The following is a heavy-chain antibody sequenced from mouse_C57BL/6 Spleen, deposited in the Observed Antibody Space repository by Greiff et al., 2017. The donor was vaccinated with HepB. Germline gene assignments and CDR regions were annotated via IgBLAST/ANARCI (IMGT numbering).Heavy chain of an antibody. CDR1: GFTFSDFY. Sequence: EVKLVESGGGLVQSGRSLRLSCATSGFTFSDFYMEWVRQAPGKGLEWTAASRNKANDYTTEYSASVKGRFIVSRDTSQSILYLQMNALRAEDTAIYYCARDASYYYGSSPFAYWGQGTLVTVSA. J-gene: IGHJ3*01. CDR3: ARDASYYYGSSPFAY. V-gene: IGHV7-1*01. D-gene: IGHD1-1*01. CDR2: SRNKANDYTT.